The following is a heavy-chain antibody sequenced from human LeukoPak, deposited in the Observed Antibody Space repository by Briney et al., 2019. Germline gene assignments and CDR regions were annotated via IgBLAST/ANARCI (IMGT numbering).Heavy chain of an antibody. CDR2: IKQNGSEK. Sequence: PGGSLRLSCAASGFTFSSYWMSWVRQAPGKGLEWVANIKQNGSEKYYVDSVKGRFTISRDNAKNSLYLQMNSLRAEDTAAYYCARAQSGSYYWYYYYYMDVWGKGTTVTVSS. V-gene: IGHV3-7*01. CDR3: ARAQSGSYYWYYYYYMDV. D-gene: IGHD1-26*01. CDR1: GFTFSSYW. J-gene: IGHJ6*03.